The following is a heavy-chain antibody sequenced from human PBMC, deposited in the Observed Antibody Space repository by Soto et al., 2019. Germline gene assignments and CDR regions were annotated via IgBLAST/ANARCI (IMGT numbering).Heavy chain of an antibody. J-gene: IGHJ6*02. CDR2: IYPGESDT. CDR3: ATCLRVGARLYYGMDV. Sequence: DALPRSGKGPVNSYCSSWIAPERQINEKGLEWMGIIYPGESDTRYSPSFQGQVTISADKSINTAYLQWSSLKASDTAMYFFATCLRVGARLYYGMDVWGQGTTVTGSS. V-gene: IGHV5-51*01. D-gene: IGHD1-26*01. CDR1: VNSYCSSW.